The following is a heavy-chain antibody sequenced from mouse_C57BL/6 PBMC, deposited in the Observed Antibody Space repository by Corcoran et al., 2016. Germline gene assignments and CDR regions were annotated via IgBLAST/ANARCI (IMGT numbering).Heavy chain of an antibody. V-gene: IGHV9-3*01. D-gene: IGHD1-1*01. Sequence: QIQLVQSGPELKKPGETVKISRKASGYTFTTYGMSWVKQAPGKGLKWMGWINTYSGVPTYADDFKGRFAFSLETSASTAYLQINNLKNEDTATYFCARDYGSSYWYFDVWGTGTTVTVSS. CDR2: INTYSGVP. J-gene: IGHJ1*03. CDR3: ARDYGSSYWYFDV. CDR1: GYTFTTYG.